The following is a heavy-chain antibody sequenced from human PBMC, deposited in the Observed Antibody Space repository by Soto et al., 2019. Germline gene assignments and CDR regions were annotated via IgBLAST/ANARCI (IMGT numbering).Heavy chain of an antibody. CDR3: ARDRDGSYNFDF. CDR2: IDQRGRT. V-gene: IGHV4-34*01. CDR1: GGSLSMHY. J-gene: IGHJ4*02. Sequence: SETLSLTCAVYGGSLSMHYWSWIRQSPGKGLEWIGEIDQRGRTNYSPSLRSRITISVDTSKNQFSLNLISVAAADAAVYYCARDRDGSYNFDFWGQGTLVTVSS. D-gene: IGHD1-26*01.